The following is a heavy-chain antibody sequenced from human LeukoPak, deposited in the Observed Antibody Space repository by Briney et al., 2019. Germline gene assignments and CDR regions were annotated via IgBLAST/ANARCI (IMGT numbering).Heavy chain of an antibody. D-gene: IGHD1-26*01. J-gene: IGHJ6*02. V-gene: IGHV3-33*01. CDR2: IWYDGSNK. Sequence: PGGSLRLSCAASGFTFSSYGMQWVRQAPGKGLEWVAVIWYDGSNKYYADSVKGRFTISRDNSKNTLYLQMNSLRAEDTAVYYCARDQFRVVGAPSHYYYGMDVWGQGTTVTVSS. CDR1: GFTFSSYG. CDR3: ARDQFRVVGAPSHYYYGMDV.